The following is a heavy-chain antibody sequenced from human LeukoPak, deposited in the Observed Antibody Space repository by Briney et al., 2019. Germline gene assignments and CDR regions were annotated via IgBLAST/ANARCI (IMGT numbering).Heavy chain of an antibody. J-gene: IGHJ4*02. Sequence: GGSLRLSCAASGFTFSSYAMSWVRQAPGKGLEWVSAISGSGGSTCYADSVKGRFTISRDNSKNTLYLQMNSLRAEDTAVYYCAKQGIWFGELSLDYWGQGTLVTVSS. CDR2: ISGSGGST. CDR1: GFTFSSYA. V-gene: IGHV3-23*01. CDR3: AKQGIWFGELSLDY. D-gene: IGHD3-10*01.